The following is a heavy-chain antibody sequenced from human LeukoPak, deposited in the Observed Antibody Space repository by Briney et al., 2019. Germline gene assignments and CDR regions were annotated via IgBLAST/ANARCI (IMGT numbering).Heavy chain of an antibody. J-gene: IGHJ4*02. D-gene: IGHD3-22*01. Sequence: ASVKVSCKASGYTFTGYYMHWVRQAPGQGLEWMGWINPNSGGTNYAQKFQGRVTMTRDTSISTAYMELSRLRSDDTAVYYCARVLAKTYDSSGYSYYFDYWGQGTLVTVSS. V-gene: IGHV1-2*02. CDR1: GYTFTGYY. CDR2: INPNSGGT. CDR3: ARVLAKTYDSSGYSYYFDY.